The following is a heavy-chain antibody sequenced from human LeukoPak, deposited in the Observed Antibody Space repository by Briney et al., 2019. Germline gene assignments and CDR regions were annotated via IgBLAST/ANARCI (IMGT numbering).Heavy chain of an antibody. V-gene: IGHV1-18*01. J-gene: IGHJ5*02. D-gene: IGHD5-12*01. CDR2: ISAYNGNT. CDR3: ARREDVKWPPGWFDP. Sequence: ASVKVSCKASGYTFTSYGISWVRQAPGQGLEWMGWISAYNGNTNYAQKLQGRVTMTTDTSTSTAYMELRSLRSDDTAVYYCARREDVKWPPGWFDPWGQGTLVTVSS. CDR1: GYTFTSYG.